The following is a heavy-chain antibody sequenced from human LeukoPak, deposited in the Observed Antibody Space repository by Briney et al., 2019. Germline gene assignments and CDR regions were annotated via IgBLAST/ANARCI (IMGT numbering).Heavy chain of an antibody. CDR1: GGTFSSYA. J-gene: IGHJ3*02. D-gene: IGHD6-13*01. CDR3: ASRSSIAAAGTGGLGAFDI. CDR2: IIPIFGTA. V-gene: IGHV1-69*01. Sequence: GSSVKVSCKASGGTFSSYAISWVRQAPGQGLEWMGGIIPIFGTANYAQKFQGRVTITADESTSTAYMELSSLRSEDTAVYYCASRSSIAAAGTGGLGAFDIWGQGTMVTVSS.